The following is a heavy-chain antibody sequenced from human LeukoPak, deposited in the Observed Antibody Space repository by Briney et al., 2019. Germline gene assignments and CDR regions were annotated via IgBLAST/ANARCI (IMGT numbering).Heavy chain of an antibody. Sequence: SQTLSLTCTVSGRPISSGNYYWTWIRQPPGGGLEWIGYIYHTGYTFYNPSLKSRVTLSVDTSRNQFSLKLSSVTAADTAVYYCARAHYYDSSGRNWFDPWGQGTLVTVSS. CDR3: ARAHYYDSSGRNWFDP. CDR1: GRPISSGNYY. J-gene: IGHJ5*02. CDR2: IYHTGYT. V-gene: IGHV4-30-4*08. D-gene: IGHD3-22*01.